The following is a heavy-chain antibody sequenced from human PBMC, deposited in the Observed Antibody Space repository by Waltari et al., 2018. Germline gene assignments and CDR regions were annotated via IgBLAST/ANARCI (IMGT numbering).Heavy chain of an antibody. CDR3: ARRYCRGGSCYQWFDY. J-gene: IGHJ4*02. V-gene: IGHV3-23*01. CDR1: GFTFNNYA. Sequence: EVQLLESGGGLVQPGGSLRLSCTASGFTFNNYAIWGRQAPGRGLEWGSAISGGGYITKNADSGKGRFTISRDNSQNTLYLQMNSLRAEDTAVYYCARRYCRGGSCYQWFDYWGQGTLVTVSS. CDR2: ISGGGYIT. D-gene: IGHD2-15*01.